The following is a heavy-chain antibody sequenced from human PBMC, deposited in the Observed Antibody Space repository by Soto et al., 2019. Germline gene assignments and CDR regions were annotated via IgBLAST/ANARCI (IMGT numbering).Heavy chain of an antibody. CDR1: GGTFSSYA. Sequence: QVQLVQSGAEVKKPGSSVKVSCKASGGTFSSYAISWVRQAPGQGLEWMGGIIPIFGTANYAQKFQGRVTITADESTNTAYMELSSLRSEDTAVYYCARDRGSWMTISYGMDVWGQGTTVTVSS. D-gene: IGHD4-17*01. V-gene: IGHV1-69*01. CDR3: ARDRGSWMTISYGMDV. CDR2: IIPIFGTA. J-gene: IGHJ6*02.